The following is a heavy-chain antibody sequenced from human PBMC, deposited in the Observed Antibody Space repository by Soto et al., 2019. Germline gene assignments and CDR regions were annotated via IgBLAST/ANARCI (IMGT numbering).Heavy chain of an antibody. D-gene: IGHD2-2*01. V-gene: IGHV1-69*06. CDR2: IITIFKTA. J-gene: IGHJ6*02. CDR3: ARVFIPGIYGEDV. CDR1: GGTFGNYA. Sequence: QQQLVQSGAEVKKPGSSVKVSCKASGGTFGNYAISWVRQAPGQGLEWMGKIITIFKTANYAQKFQGRITITADRSPRTDIAYMELSRLRSEDTALYYCARVFIPGIYGEDVWGQGTTVTVSS.